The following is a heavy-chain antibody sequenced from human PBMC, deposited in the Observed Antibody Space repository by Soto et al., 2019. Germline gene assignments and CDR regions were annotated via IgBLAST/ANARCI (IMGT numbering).Heavy chain of an antibody. V-gene: IGHV5-51*01. CDR1: GYSFTSYW. D-gene: IGHD1-26*01. J-gene: IGHJ6*02. CDR3: YSGSYYYDYGMDV. CDR2: IYPGDSDT. Sequence: GESPKIPCKGPGYSFTSYWIGRVRKMPGKGLEWMGVIYPGDSDTRYSPSFQGQVTISADKYISTAYLQWSSLTASDTAMYYCYSGSYYYDYGMDVWGQGTTATVS.